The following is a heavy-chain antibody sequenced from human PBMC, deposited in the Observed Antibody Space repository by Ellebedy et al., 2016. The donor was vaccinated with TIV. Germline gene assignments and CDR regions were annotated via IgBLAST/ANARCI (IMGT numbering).Heavy chain of an antibody. Sequence: GESLKISCAASGFTFGSHAMSWVRQAPGKGLEWVSAISGSGGSTYYADSVKGRFTISRDNSKNTLYLQMNSLRAEDTAVYYCARGFCSGGSCKVVFDYWGQGTLVTVSS. CDR3: ARGFCSGGSCKVVFDY. CDR2: ISGSGGST. D-gene: IGHD2-15*01. CDR1: GFTFGSHA. V-gene: IGHV3-23*01. J-gene: IGHJ4*02.